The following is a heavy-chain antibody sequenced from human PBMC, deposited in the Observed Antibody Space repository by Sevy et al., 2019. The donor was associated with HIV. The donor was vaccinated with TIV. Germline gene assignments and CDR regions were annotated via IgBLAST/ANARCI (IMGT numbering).Heavy chain of an antibody. Sequence: SETLSLTCTVSGGSISSSSYYWGWIRQPPGKGLEWIGSIYYSGSTYYNPSLKSRVTISVDTSKNQFSLKLSSVTAADTAVYYCARGITIFGVVTTYYYYGMDVWGQRTTVTVSS. CDR3: ARGITIFGVVTTYYYYGMDV. V-gene: IGHV4-39*01. CDR2: IYYSGST. J-gene: IGHJ6*02. CDR1: GGSISSSSYY. D-gene: IGHD3-3*01.